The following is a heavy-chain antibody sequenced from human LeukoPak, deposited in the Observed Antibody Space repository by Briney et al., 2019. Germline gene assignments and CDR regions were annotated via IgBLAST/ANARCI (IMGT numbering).Heavy chain of an antibody. J-gene: IGHJ3*02. D-gene: IGHD2-2*01. V-gene: IGHV4-59*01. CDR2: IYYSGST. CDR3: ARARPTSPLLAFDI. CDR1: GGSISSYY. Sequence: SEPLSLTCTVSGGSISSYYWSWLRQPPGKGLEWIGYIYYSGSTNYNPSLKSRVTISVDTSKNQFSLKLSSVTAADTAVYYCARARPTSPLLAFDIWGQGTMVTVSS.